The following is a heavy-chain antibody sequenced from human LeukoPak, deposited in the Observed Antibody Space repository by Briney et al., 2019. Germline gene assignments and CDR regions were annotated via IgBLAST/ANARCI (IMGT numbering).Heavy chain of an antibody. Sequence: GGSLRLSCVASGFSISTYAMHWVRQAPGKGLEWVAIIWYDGSNENYVDSLKGRSTISRDNSKNTLYLQMNSLRAEDTAVYFCARNKYDADVFDIWGQGTMVTVSS. V-gene: IGHV3-33*01. J-gene: IGHJ3*02. CDR1: GFSISTYA. D-gene: IGHD1/OR15-1a*01. CDR2: IWYDGSNE. CDR3: ARNKYDADVFDI.